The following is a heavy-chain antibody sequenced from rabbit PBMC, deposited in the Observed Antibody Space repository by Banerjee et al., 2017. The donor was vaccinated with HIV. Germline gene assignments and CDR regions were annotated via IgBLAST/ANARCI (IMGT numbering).Heavy chain of an antibody. CDR2: INTATGKP. CDR3: ARDLAGAIGWNFYL. CDR1: GFDFSDRDV. Sequence: QEELVESGGGLVQPEGSLTLTCKASGFDFSDRDVMCWVRQAPGKGLEWIACINTATGKPVYATWAKGRFTISRTSSTTVTLQMTSLTAADTATYFCARDLAGAIGWNFYLWGPGTLVTVS. V-gene: IGHV1S45*01. D-gene: IGHD4-1*01. J-gene: IGHJ4*01.